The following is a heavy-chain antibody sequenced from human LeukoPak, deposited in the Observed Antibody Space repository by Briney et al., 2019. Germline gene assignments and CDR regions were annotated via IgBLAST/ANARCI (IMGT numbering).Heavy chain of an antibody. J-gene: IGHJ4*02. Sequence: GGSLRLSCAASGFTFSSFAMSWVRQAPEKGLEWVSAISGSDADTYYTDSVRGRFTISRDNSKNTLFLQMNSLRAEDTAIYYCAKDQKWTDYGEFHFWGPGTLVTVSS. CDR2: ISGSDADT. CDR1: GFTFSSFA. V-gene: IGHV3-23*01. CDR3: AKDQKWTDYGEFHF. D-gene: IGHD4-17*01.